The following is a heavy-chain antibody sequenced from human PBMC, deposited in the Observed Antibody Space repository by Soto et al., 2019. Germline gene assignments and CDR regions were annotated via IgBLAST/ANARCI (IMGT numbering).Heavy chain of an antibody. V-gene: IGHV3-43*01. Sequence: GGSLRLSCAASGFSFEDYTMHWVRQGPGKGPEWISLISWDGGITDYSDSVKGRFISSRDNSKNSLFLEMNSLTGEDAAMYFCARDSYDILTGQKRYFDFWGQGTLVTVSS. CDR3: ARDSYDILTGQKRYFDF. D-gene: IGHD3-9*01. J-gene: IGHJ4*02. CDR1: GFSFEDYT. CDR2: ISWDGGIT.